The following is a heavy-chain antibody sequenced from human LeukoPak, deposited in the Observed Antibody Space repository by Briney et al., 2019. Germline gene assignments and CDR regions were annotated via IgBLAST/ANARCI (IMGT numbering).Heavy chain of an antibody. J-gene: IGHJ4*02. D-gene: IGHD6-19*01. CDR2: IIPIFGTA. CDR3: AMGVGAPEDLAVAADFDY. V-gene: IGHV1-69*06. Sequence: SVKVSCKASEYTFTGYYMHWVRQAPGQGLEWMGGIIPIFGTANYAQKFQGRVTITADKSTSTAYMELSSLRSEDTAVYYCAMGVGAPEDLAVAADFDYWGQGTLVTVSS. CDR1: EYTFTGYY.